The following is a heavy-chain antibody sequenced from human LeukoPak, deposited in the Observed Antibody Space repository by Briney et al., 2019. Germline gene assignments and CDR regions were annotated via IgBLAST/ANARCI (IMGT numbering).Heavy chain of an antibody. CDR1: RFTFSSYW. D-gene: IGHD2-2*01. Sequence: GWSLRLSCAVSRFTFSSYWMSWVRQAPGKGLDWVANIDQDGSKKNYVGSVRGRFTISRDNAENSLYLQMHSLRAEDTAVYYCARDRYGSSVSCRYYGMDVWGQGTTVTVSS. J-gene: IGHJ6*02. CDR2: IDQDGSKK. CDR3: ARDRYGSSVSCRYYGMDV. V-gene: IGHV3-7*04.